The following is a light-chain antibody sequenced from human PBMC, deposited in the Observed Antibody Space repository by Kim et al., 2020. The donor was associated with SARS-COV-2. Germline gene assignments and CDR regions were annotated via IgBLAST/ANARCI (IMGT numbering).Light chain of an antibody. J-gene: IGKJ2*01. CDR3: PQSYSTPRT. V-gene: IGKV1-39*01. Sequence: DIQMTQSPSSLSASVGDRVTITCRASQSISSYLNWYQQKPGKAPKLLIYAASSLQSGVPSRFSGSGSGTDFTLTISSLQPEDCATYYCPQSYSTPRTFGQGTKLEI. CDR1: QSISSY. CDR2: AAS.